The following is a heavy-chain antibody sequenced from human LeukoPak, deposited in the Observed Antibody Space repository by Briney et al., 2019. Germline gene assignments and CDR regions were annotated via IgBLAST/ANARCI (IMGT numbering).Heavy chain of an antibody. D-gene: IGHD2-15*01. V-gene: IGHV1-2*04. CDR3: ARDICSGGSCYGALFAFDI. CDR1: GYTFTGYY. Sequence: GASVKVSCKASGYTFTGYYMHWVRQAPGQGLEWMGWINPNSGGTNYAQKFQGWVTMTRDTSISTAYMELSRLRSDDTAVYYCARDICSGGSCYGALFAFDIWGQATMVTVSS. CDR2: INPNSGGT. J-gene: IGHJ3*02.